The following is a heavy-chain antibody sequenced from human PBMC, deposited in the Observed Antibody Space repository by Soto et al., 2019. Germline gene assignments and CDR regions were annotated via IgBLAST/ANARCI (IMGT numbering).Heavy chain of an antibody. V-gene: IGHV1-69*01. CDR3: ARGRRYDCDYVAY. CDR2: IIPILSTS. Sequence: LLVQSGAEVKKPGSSVNVSCKASGGSFSSYSISWVRQAPGQGLEWMGGIIPILSTSKYAQKFQGRVTIIADESTSIAYMELCSLRSEDTAVYDCARGRRYDCDYVAYWGQGTLVTVSS. CDR1: GGSFSSYS. J-gene: IGHJ4*02. D-gene: IGHD3-3*01.